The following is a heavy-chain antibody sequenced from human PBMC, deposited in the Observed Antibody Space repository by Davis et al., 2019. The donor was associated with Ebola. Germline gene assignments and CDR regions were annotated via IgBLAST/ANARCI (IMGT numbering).Heavy chain of an antibody. Sequence: GESLKISCAASGFTFSSYGMHWVRQAPGKGLEWVAVIWYDGSNKYYADSVKGRFTISRDNSKNTLYLQMNSLRAEDTAVYYCARGSLEQQLVRYYYYGMDVWGQGTTVTVSS. CDR1: GFTFSSYG. J-gene: IGHJ6*02. D-gene: IGHD6-13*01. CDR3: ARGSLEQQLVRYYYYGMDV. CDR2: IWYDGSNK. V-gene: IGHV3-33*01.